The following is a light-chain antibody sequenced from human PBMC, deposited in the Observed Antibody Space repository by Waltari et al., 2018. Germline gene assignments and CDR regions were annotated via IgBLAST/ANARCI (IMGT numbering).Light chain of an antibody. J-gene: IGKJ3*01. V-gene: IGKV1-5*03. CDR2: KAS. Sequence: DIQMTQSPSTPPASVGDRVTITCRASQRISSWLAWYQQKPGKAPKLLIYKASSLESGVPSRFSGSGSGTEFTLTISSLQPDDFATYYCQQYNSYSFTFGPGTKVDIK. CDR3: QQYNSYSFT. CDR1: QRISSW.